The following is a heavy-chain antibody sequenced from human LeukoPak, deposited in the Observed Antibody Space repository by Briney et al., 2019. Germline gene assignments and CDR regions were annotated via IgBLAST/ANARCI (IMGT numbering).Heavy chain of an antibody. CDR3: ARAAARDYYYDSSGYYDY. Sequence: PSETLSLTCTVSNGSMSSYFWSWIRQPPGKGLEWIGYIYYSGSANFNPSLKSRVTISVDTSKNQFSLKLSSVTAADTAVYYCARAAARDYYYDSSGYYDYWGQGTLVTVPS. CDR2: IYYSGSA. D-gene: IGHD3-22*01. V-gene: IGHV4-59*01. CDR1: NGSMSSYF. J-gene: IGHJ4*02.